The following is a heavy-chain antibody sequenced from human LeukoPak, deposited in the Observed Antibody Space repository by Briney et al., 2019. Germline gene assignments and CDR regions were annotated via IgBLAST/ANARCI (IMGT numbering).Heavy chain of an antibody. CDR1: GFTFSNYA. CDR2: ISGSGGRT. J-gene: IGHJ2*01. V-gene: IGHV3-23*01. D-gene: IGHD3-22*01. CDR3: AKVGIRISLIVVVFTTADDGYFDL. Sequence: GGSLRLSFAASGFTFSNYAMSWVRQAPGKGLEWVSGISGSGGRTYYADSVKGRLTISRDNSKNTLYLQMDSLRAEDTAVYYCAKVGIRISLIVVVFTTADDGYFDLWGRGTLVTVSS.